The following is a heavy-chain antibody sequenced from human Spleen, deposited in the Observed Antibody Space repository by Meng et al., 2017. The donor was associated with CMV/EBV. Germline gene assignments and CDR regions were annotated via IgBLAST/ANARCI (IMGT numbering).Heavy chain of an antibody. V-gene: IGHV3-11*01. J-gene: IGHJ4*02. Sequence: GESLKISCAASTFTFLDFYMGWIRQAPGKGLECVAYIGSRGSPIYYSDSVKGRFTISRDNAKNSVFLDMNSLTAEDTATYYCARRNQYSSSPVDALDYWGQGTLVTVSS. CDR1: TFTFLDFY. CDR3: ARRNQYSSSPVDALDY. D-gene: IGHD5-12*01. CDR2: IGSRGSPI.